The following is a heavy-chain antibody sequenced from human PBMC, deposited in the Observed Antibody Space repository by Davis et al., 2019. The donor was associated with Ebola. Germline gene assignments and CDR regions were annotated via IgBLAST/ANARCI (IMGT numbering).Heavy chain of an antibody. CDR3: AMKSAGDGGFDP. D-gene: IGHD2-15*01. J-gene: IGHJ5*02. CDR2: IKQEATET. Sequence: PGGSLRLSCEASGFTFSTFWMNWVRQAPGKGLEWVANIKQEATETYYVDSVKGRFTISRDNSKNTLYLQMNSLRAEDTAVYYCAMKSAGDGGFDPWGQGTLVTVSS. CDR1: GFTFSTFW. V-gene: IGHV3-7*01.